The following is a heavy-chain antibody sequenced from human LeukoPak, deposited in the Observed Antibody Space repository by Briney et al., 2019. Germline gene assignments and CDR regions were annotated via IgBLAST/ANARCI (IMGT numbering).Heavy chain of an antibody. Sequence: GGSLRLSCAASGFTFSSYTMNWVRQAPGKGLEWVSSITSTSSYIYYAGSVKGRFTISRDNAKNSLYLQMNSLRAEDTAVYYCARGGWYGDYYSDYWGQGTLVTVSS. J-gene: IGHJ4*02. CDR3: ARGGWYGDYYSDY. CDR2: ITSTSSYI. V-gene: IGHV3-21*01. CDR1: GFTFSSYT. D-gene: IGHD4-17*01.